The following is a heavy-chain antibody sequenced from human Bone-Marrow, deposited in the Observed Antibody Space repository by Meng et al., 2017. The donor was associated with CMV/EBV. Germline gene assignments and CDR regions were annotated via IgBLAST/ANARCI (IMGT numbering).Heavy chain of an antibody. CDR2: IIPIFGTA. V-gene: IGHV1-69*05. J-gene: IGHJ6*02. Sequence: SVKVSCKASGGTFSSHAISWVRQAPGQGLEWMGGIIPIFGTANYAQKFQGRVTITTDESTSTAYMELSSLRSEDTAVYYCARDRCSSTSCYTDYYGMDVWGQGTTVTVSS. CDR1: GGTFSSHA. CDR3: ARDRCSSTSCYTDYYGMDV. D-gene: IGHD2-2*02.